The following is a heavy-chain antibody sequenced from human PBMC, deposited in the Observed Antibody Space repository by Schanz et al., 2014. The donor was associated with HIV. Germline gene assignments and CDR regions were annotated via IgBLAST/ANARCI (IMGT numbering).Heavy chain of an antibody. CDR2: IWYDGSKK. V-gene: IGHV3-33*03. CDR1: GFTFSGYG. CDR3: AKLAVRSDYNGRDY. Sequence: QVQLVESGGGLVQPGRSLRLPCAASGFTFSGYGMHWVRQAPGKGLGWVAVIWYDGSKKYYADSVKGRFTISKDNSKNTLYLQLNNLRVEDTAIYFCAKLAVRSDYNGRDYWGQGTLVIVSS. D-gene: IGHD3-16*01. J-gene: IGHJ4*02.